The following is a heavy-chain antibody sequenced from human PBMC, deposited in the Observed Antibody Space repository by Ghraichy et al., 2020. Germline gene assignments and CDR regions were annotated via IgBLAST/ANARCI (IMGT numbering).Heavy chain of an antibody. J-gene: IGHJ1*01. D-gene: IGHD4-17*01. V-gene: IGHV3-9*01. CDR2: ISWNSGSI. CDR1: GFTFDDYA. Sequence: SLRLSCAASGFTFDDYAMHWVRQAPGKGLEWVSGISWNSGSIGYADSVKGRFTISRDNAKNSLYLQMNSLRAEDTALYYCAKDTRDAVTNYFQHWGQGTLVTVSS. CDR3: AKDTRDAVTNYFQH.